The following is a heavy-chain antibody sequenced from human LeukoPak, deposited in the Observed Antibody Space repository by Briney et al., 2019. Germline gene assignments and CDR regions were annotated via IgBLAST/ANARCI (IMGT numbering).Heavy chain of an antibody. CDR1: GYTFTDYY. D-gene: IGHD6-19*01. Sequence: GASVKVSCKASGYTFTDYYMHWMRQAPGQGLQWVGIINPTAGSTGYAQQFQGRVTITRDMSTSTVYMELSSLRSEDTALYYCAREIPGPAVAGPDYWGQGTLVTVSS. J-gene: IGHJ4*02. V-gene: IGHV1-46*01. CDR2: INPTAGST. CDR3: AREIPGPAVAGPDY.